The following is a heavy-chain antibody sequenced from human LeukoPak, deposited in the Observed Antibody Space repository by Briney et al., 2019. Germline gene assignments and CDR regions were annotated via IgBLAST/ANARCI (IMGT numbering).Heavy chain of an antibody. Sequence: ASVKVSCKASGYTFTGYYMHWVRQAPGQGLEWMGWINPNSGGTNYAQKFQGRVTMTRDTSISIAYMELSRLRSDDTAVYYCARDSLDYDSSGYYPNWGQGTLVTVSS. V-gene: IGHV1-2*02. J-gene: IGHJ4*02. CDR1: GYTFTGYY. D-gene: IGHD3-22*01. CDR2: INPNSGGT. CDR3: ARDSLDYDSSGYYPN.